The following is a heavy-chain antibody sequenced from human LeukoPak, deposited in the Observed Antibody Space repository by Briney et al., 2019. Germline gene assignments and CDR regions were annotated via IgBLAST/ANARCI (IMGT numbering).Heavy chain of an antibody. CDR3: ARDLEVPAAISYGMDV. CDR1: GYTFTSYY. D-gene: IGHD2-2*02. J-gene: IGHJ6*02. Sequence: GASVKVSCKASGYTFTSYYMHWVRQAPGQGLEWMGIINPSGGSTSYAQKFQGRVTMTRDTSTSTVYMELSSLRSEDTAVYYCARDLEVPAAISYGMDVWGQGTTVTVSS. CDR2: INPSGGST. V-gene: IGHV1-46*01.